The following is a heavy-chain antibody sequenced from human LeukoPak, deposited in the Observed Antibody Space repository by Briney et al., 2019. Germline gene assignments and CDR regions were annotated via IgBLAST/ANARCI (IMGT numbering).Heavy chain of an antibody. Sequence: GGSLRLSCVVSGFSVSDHYMSWVRQAPGKGLQWLSVIFADDLTYYEDSIKGRFTISRDRSQNTLYLQMKSLRAEDTAVYYCARGAMSTFARFDSWGQGTLVSVSS. CDR2: IFADDLT. CDR3: ARGAMSTFARFDS. J-gene: IGHJ4*02. V-gene: IGHV3-53*01. CDR1: GFSVSDHY. D-gene: IGHD2/OR15-2a*01.